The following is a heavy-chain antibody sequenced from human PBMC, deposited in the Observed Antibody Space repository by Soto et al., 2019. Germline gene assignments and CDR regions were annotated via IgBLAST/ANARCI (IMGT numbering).Heavy chain of an antibody. Sequence: AEALSLTCAVYGGSFSAYYWGWIRQPPGKGLEWIGEINHSGGTSYNPSLKSRVTISVDTSKSQFSLKLTSVTAADRAVYYCARGSVDTVASSGFYEYWGQGTTVTVSS. V-gene: IGHV4-34*01. CDR2: INHSGGT. J-gene: IGHJ4*02. D-gene: IGHD3-22*01. CDR3: ARGSVDTVASSGFYEY. CDR1: GGSFSAYY.